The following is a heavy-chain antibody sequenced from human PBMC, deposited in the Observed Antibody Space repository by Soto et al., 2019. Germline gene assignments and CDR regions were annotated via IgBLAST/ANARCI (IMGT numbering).Heavy chain of an antibody. Sequence: QVHLQQWGAGLLKPSETLSLTCAVYGESFIGYYWTWIRQSPGKGLEWIGEINHGGSTNYNPSLKSRVTISIDTSKNQFSLKLTSVTAAATSVYYCARTDIVTTNGFDPWGQGTLVTVSS. D-gene: IGHD5-12*01. J-gene: IGHJ5*02. V-gene: IGHV4-34*01. CDR1: GESFIGYY. CDR2: INHGGST. CDR3: ARTDIVTTNGFDP.